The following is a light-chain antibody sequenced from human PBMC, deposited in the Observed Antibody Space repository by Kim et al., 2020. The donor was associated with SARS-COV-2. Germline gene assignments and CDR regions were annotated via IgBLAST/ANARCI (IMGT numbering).Light chain of an antibody. CDR3: ASWDDSLNGWV. J-gene: IGLJ3*02. CDR2: SND. V-gene: IGLV1-44*01. CDR1: SSNIGIKT. Sequence: GQRFTISCSGSSSNIGIKTVTWYQKLPGTAPKLLIYSNDQRPSGVPDRFSGSKSGTSASLAISGLQSEDEGDYHCASWDDSLNGWVFGGGTKLTVL.